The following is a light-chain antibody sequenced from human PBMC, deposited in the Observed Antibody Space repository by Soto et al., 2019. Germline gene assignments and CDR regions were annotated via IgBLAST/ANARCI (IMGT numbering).Light chain of an antibody. J-gene: IGLJ2*01. Sequence: QSALTQPASVSGSPGQSITISCTGTSSDVGGYNSVSWYQQHPGKAPKLMIYDVSNRPSGVSNRFSGSKSGNTDSLTISGLQAEDEADYYCSSYTSSSTVVFGGGTELTV. V-gene: IGLV2-14*01. CDR2: DVS. CDR1: SSDVGGYNS. CDR3: SSYTSSSTVV.